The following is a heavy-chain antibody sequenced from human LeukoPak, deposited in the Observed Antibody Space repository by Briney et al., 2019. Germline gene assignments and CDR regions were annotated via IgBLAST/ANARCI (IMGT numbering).Heavy chain of an antibody. J-gene: IGHJ5*02. V-gene: IGHV3-53*01. CDR1: GFTVSSNY. Sequence: PGGSLRLSCAASGFTVSSNYMSWVRQAPGKGLEWVSVIYSGGSTYYADSVKGRFTISRDNSKNTLYLQMNSLRAEDTAVYYCATLPFPVAGPGPWGQGTLVTVSS. D-gene: IGHD6-19*01. CDR2: IYSGGST. CDR3: ATLPFPVAGPGP.